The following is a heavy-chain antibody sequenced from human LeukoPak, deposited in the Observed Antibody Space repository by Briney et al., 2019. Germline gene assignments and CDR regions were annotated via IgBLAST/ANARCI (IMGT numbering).Heavy chain of an antibody. V-gene: IGHV4-34*01. CDR1: GGSFYGYY. D-gene: IGHD4-17*01. CDR2: INHGGFT. J-gene: IGHJ4*02. Sequence: SETLSLTCAVYGGSFYGYYWTWIRQSPGKGLEWIGEINHGGFTNYNPSLKNRVTLSVDTSKTQFSLRVTSVAAADTAVYYCRYGDIWGQGTLVTVSS. CDR3: RYGDI.